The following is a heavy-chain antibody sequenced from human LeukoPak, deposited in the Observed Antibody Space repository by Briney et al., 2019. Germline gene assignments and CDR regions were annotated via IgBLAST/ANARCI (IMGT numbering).Heavy chain of an antibody. CDR1: GFTFSNFA. Sequence: PGGSLRLSCAASGFTFSNFAMSWVRQAPGKGLEWVSTISGSGGSTFYADSVKGRFPTSRDNSNNTLFLQMNSLRAEDTAIYFCAKAGSSGWSSSGGDYWGQGSLVTVSS. CDR3: AKAGSSGWSSSGGDY. J-gene: IGHJ4*02. CDR2: ISGSGGST. V-gene: IGHV3-23*01. D-gene: IGHD6-19*01.